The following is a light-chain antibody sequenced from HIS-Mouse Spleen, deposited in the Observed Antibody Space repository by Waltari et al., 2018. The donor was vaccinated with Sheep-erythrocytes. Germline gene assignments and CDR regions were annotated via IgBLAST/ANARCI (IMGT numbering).Light chain of an antibody. CDR3: MQALQTPWT. CDR2: LGS. J-gene: IGKJ1*01. Sequence: DIVMTQCPLSLPVTPGEPASLSCRSSQTLLHSNGYNYLDWYLQKPGQSPHLLIYLGSNRASGVPDRFSGSGSGTDFTLRISRVEAEDVGVYYCMQALQTPWTFGQGTKVEFK. V-gene: IGKV2-28*01. CDR1: QTLLHSNGYNY.